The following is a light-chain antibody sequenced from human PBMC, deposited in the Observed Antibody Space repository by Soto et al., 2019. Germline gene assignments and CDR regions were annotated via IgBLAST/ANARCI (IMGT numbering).Light chain of an antibody. J-gene: IGLJ2*01. Sequence: QAVVTQEPSLTVSPGGTVTLTCASSTGEVTSGYFPNWIQQKPGQPPRSLIYNTNNKHSWTPARFSGSLLGGKAALTLSGVQPEDEAEYYCLLYFSQHVRSFGGGTKLTVL. CDR3: LLYFSQHVRS. V-gene: IGLV7-43*01. CDR2: NTN. CDR1: TGEVTSGYF.